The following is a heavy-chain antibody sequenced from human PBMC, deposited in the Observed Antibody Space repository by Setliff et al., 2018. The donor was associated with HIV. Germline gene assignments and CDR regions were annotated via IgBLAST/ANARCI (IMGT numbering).Heavy chain of an antibody. V-gene: IGHV2-5*02. D-gene: IGHD6-19*01. J-gene: IGHJ4*02. Sequence: SGPTLVNPTQTLTLTCTFSGFSLTTIGVGVGWIRQPPGKALEWLALIYWDDDKRYRSPLKSRLTITKDTSKNQVVLTMTNMDPVDTATYYCAHAKTGIAVAGTEEYFDYWGQGTLVTVSS. CDR2: IYWDDDK. CDR1: GFSLTTIGVG. CDR3: AHAKTGIAVAGTEEYFDY.